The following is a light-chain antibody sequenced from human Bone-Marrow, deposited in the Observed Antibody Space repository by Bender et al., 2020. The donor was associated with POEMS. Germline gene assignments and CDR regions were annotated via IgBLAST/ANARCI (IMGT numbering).Light chain of an antibody. Sequence: SYVLTQPPSVSVAPGETATITCGGNNIASQSVHWYQQKPGQAPVLVIYYDTDRPSGIPERFSGSNSGRAATLAISRVEAGDEADYYCLVWDSISDHYVFGSGTRLTV. V-gene: IGLV3-21*04. CDR1: NIASQS. CDR2: YDT. J-gene: IGLJ1*01. CDR3: LVWDSISDHYV.